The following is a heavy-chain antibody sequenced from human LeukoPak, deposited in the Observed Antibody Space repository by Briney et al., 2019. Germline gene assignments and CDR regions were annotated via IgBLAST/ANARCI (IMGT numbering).Heavy chain of an antibody. CDR2: IIPIFGTA. V-gene: IGHV1-69*05. J-gene: IGHJ6*02. D-gene: IGHD3-9*01. Sequence: ASVKVSCKASGGTFSSYAISWVRQAPGQGLEWMGGIIPIFGTANYAQKFQGRVTITRDTSASTAYMELSSLRSEDTAVYYCARGKSLRYFDWSNYYYGMDVWGQGTTVIVSS. CDR1: GGTFSSYA. CDR3: ARGKSLRYFDWSNYYYGMDV.